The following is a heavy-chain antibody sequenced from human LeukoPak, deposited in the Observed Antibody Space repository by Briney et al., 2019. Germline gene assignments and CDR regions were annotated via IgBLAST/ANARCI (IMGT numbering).Heavy chain of an antibody. D-gene: IGHD6-13*01. V-gene: IGHV3-7*01. J-gene: IGHJ4*02. CDR3: ARTGIAAPISDY. Sequence: GGSLRLSCVGSGFIFSSMNWVRQAPGEGQEWVANIEQDGSAKYYVDSVKGRFTISRDNAKNSLYLQMNSLRAEDTAVYYCARTGIAAPISDYWGQGTLVTVSS. CDR2: IEQDGSAK. CDR1: GFIFSS.